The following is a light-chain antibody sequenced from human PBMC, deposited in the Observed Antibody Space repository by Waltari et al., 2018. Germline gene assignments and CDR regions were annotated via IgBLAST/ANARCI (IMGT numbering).Light chain of an antibody. CDR3: SSYAGGVWV. J-gene: IGLJ3*02. CDR1: SSAIGTYHL. V-gene: IGLV2-23*01. CDR2: EGS. Sequence: QSALTQPASMSGSPGQSITISCPGTSSAIGTYHLVSWFQQHPGKVPKLMIYEGSKRPSGVSYRFSGSKSGNTASLTISGLQAEDEADYYCSSYAGGVWVFGGGTKVTVL.